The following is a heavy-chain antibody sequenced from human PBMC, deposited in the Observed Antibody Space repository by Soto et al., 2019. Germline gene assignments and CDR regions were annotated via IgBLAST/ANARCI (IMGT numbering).Heavy chain of an antibody. Sequence: PSETLSLTCAVSSDSISSGYYCDWIRQPPGKGLEWIGSIFHSGTPYYNPSLKSRLTISMDTSKTQFSQKLTSVTAADTAVYYCARRGSRSSSALPSYDYWGRGILVTVSS. CDR1: SDSISSGYY. J-gene: IGHJ4*02. D-gene: IGHD3-22*01. CDR3: ARRGSRSSSALPSYDY. V-gene: IGHV4-38-2*01. CDR2: IFHSGTP.